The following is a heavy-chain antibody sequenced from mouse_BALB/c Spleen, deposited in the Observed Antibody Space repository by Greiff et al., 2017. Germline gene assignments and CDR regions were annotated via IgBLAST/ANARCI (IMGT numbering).Heavy chain of an antibody. D-gene: IGHD3-1*01. CDR2: ISSGSSTI. CDR3: ARSGGHIYYAMDY. V-gene: IGHV5-17*02. CDR1: GFTFSSFG. J-gene: IGHJ4*01. Sequence: VQLKESGGGLVQPGGSRKLSCAASGFTFSSFGMHWVRQAPEKGLEWVAYISSGSSTIYYADTVKGRFTISRDNPENTLFLQMTSLRSEDTAMYYCARSGGHIYYAMDYWGQGTSVTVSS.